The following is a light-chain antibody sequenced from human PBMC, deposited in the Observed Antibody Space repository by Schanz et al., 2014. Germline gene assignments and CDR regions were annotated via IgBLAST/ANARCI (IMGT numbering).Light chain of an antibody. CDR3: QQYHNWPRT. Sequence: EIVLTQSPGTLSLSPGERATLSCRASQSVSSSYLAWYQQKPGQAPRLLIYGASIRATGIPARFSGSGSGTEFTLTISSLQSEDLAVYYCQQYHNWPRTFGQGTKLDIK. CDR2: GAS. J-gene: IGKJ2*01. V-gene: IGKV3-15*01. CDR1: QSVSSSY.